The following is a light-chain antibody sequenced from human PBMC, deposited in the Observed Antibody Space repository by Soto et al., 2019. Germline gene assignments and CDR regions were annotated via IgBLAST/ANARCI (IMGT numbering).Light chain of an antibody. CDR2: GAS. CDR1: QGIGST. CDR3: QRSNSRPLT. Sequence: IVITHSPAALSVSPGKRATLSCRASQGIGSTLAWYQQKPGQTPRLLIYGASPRATGVPDRFSGSGSGTEFTLTISSLQSEDSADYYCQRSNSRPLTFGQGTKVE. V-gene: IGKV3-15*01. J-gene: IGKJ4*01.